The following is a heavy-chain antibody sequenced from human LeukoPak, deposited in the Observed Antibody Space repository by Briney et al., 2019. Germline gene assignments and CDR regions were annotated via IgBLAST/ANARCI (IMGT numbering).Heavy chain of an antibody. D-gene: IGHD3-9*01. J-gene: IGHJ4*02. Sequence: SETLSLTCTVSGGSFSGYYWSWIRQPPGKGLEWIGYIYYSGSTNYNPSLKSRVTISVDTSKNQFSLKLSSVTAADTAVYYCASGLRYFDLYYWGQGTLVTVSS. CDR3: ASGLRYFDLYY. CDR1: GGSFSGYY. CDR2: IYYSGST. V-gene: IGHV4-59*08.